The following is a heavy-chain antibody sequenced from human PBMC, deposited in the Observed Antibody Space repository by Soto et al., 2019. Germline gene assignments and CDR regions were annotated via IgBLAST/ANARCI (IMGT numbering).Heavy chain of an antibody. CDR2: IYYSGST. V-gene: IGHV4-39*07. CDR3: ARVRARITIFGVVRPFDY. D-gene: IGHD3-3*01. J-gene: IGHJ4*02. CDR1: GGSISSSSYY. Sequence: PSETLSLTCTVSGGSISSSSYYWGWIRQPPGKGLEWIGSIYYSGSTYYNPSLKSRVTISVDTSKNQFSLKLSSVTAADTAVYYCARVRARITIFGVVRPFDYWGQGTLVTVSS.